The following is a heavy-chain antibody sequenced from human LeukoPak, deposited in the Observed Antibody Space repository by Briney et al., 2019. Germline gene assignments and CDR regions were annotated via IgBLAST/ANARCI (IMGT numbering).Heavy chain of an antibody. CDR1: GGTFSTYA. CDR2: IIPIFGTA. J-gene: IGHJ5*02. D-gene: IGHD2-2*01. CDR3: ARGVVVPAAIYHGYWFDP. Sequence: SVKVSCKASGGTFSTYAISWVRQAPGQGLEWMGGIIPIFGTANYAQKFQGRVTITADESTSTAYMELSSLRSEDTAVYYCARGVVVPAAIYHGYWFDPWGQGTLVTVSS. V-gene: IGHV1-69*13.